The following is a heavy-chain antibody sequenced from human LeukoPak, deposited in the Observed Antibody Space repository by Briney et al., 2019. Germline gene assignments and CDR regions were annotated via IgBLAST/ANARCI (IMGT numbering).Heavy chain of an antibody. Sequence: ASVKVSCKASGYTFTTYSMHWVRQAPGQGLEWMAIINLSGGSTDYTQKFQGRVTVTRDTSTSTVYMELSRLRSDDTAVYYCARDQKGVASGLFYWGQGTLVTVSS. D-gene: IGHD3-3*01. V-gene: IGHV1-46*01. J-gene: IGHJ4*02. CDR1: GYTFTTYS. CDR3: ARDQKGVASGLFY. CDR2: INLSGGST.